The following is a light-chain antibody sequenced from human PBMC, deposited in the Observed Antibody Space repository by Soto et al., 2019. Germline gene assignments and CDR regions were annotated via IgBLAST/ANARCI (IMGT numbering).Light chain of an antibody. CDR3: SSYAVGSSFVL. J-gene: IGLJ2*01. Sequence: QSALTQSPAASGSPGQSVTISCTGTSDDVGGYNYVSWYQQHPGKAPKLMIYEVSKRPSGVPDRFSGSKSGSTASLTVSGLQSEDEADYYCSSYAVGSSFVLFGGGTKLTVL. CDR2: EVS. CDR1: SDDVGGYNY. V-gene: IGLV2-8*01.